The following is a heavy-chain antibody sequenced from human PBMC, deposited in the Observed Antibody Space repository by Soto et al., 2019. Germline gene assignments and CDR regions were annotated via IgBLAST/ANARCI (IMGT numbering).Heavy chain of an antibody. Sequence: TLSLTCTVSGGSMTSGAYYWTWIRQHPGKGLEWIGYIHDSGSTNYNPSLKSRVTMSLDTSTNQFSLKLTSVTAADTAVYFCARAPVGLEAISYFEYWGQGKLVTVSS. J-gene: IGHJ4*02. CDR3: ARAPVGLEAISYFEY. V-gene: IGHV4-31*03. CDR1: GGSMTSGAYY. D-gene: IGHD1-1*01. CDR2: IHDSGST.